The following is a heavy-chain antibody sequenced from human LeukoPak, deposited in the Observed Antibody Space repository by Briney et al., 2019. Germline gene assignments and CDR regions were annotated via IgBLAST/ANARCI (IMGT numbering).Heavy chain of an antibody. V-gene: IGHV3-30*18. J-gene: IGHJ4*02. CDR2: ISYDGSNK. D-gene: IGHD3-22*01. CDR1: GFTFSSYG. Sequence: GRSLRLSCAASGFTFSSYGVHWVRQAPGKGLEWVAVISYDGSNKYYADSVKGRFTISRDNSKNTLYLQMNSLRAEDTAVYYCAKDGHDSSGYYSDYWGQGTLVTVSS. CDR3: AKDGHDSSGYYSDY.